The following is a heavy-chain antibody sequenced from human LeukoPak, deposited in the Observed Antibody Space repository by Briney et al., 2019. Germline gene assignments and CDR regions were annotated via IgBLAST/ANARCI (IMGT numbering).Heavy chain of an antibody. V-gene: IGHV4-59*08. D-gene: IGHD4/OR15-4a*01. CDR3: ARLDCISDRCYNY. J-gene: IGHJ4*02. Sequence: SETLSLTRIVSGDSISTDYWRWIRQSPGKGLEWIGYINYNGKTEYNPSLKSRVTISVDRSKNHVSLKMKSVTAADTAMYYCARLDCISDRCYNYWGLGTLVTVSS. CDR1: GDSISTDY. CDR2: INYNGKT.